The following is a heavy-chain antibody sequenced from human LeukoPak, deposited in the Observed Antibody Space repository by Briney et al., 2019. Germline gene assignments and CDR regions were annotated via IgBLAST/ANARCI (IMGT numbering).Heavy chain of an antibody. CDR3: ARVEQQSSALYYYYYYMDV. CDR2: ISSSSSYI. CDR1: GFTFSSYS. D-gene: IGHD6-13*01. V-gene: IGHV3-21*04. Sequence: PGGSLRLSCAASGFTFSSYSMNWVRQAPGKGLEWVSSISSSSSYIYYADSVKGRFTISRDNAKTSLYLQMNSLRAEDTALYYCARVEQQSSALYYYYYYMDVWGKGTTVTVSS. J-gene: IGHJ6*03.